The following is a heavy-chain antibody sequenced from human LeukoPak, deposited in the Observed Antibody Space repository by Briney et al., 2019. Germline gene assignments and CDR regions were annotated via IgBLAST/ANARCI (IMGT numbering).Heavy chain of an antibody. Sequence: GGSLRLSCAASGFTFSTYWMHWVRQAPGEGLVWVSRIKSDGSTNYADSVKGRFTISRDNAKNSLYLQMNSLRAEDTAVYYCARDRDIVVVPAILGWFDPWGQGTLVTVSS. CDR3: ARDRDIVVVPAILGWFDP. D-gene: IGHD2-2*01. CDR1: GFTFSTYW. V-gene: IGHV3-74*01. CDR2: IKSDGST. J-gene: IGHJ5*02.